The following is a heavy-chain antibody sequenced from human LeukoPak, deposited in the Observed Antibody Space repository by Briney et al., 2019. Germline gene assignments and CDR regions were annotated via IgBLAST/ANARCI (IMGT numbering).Heavy chain of an antibody. D-gene: IGHD6-13*01. V-gene: IGHV4-39*01. CDR2: LYSSGNT. Sequence: SETLSLTCTVSGGSISSSNYYWGWIRQPPGKGLEWIGSLYSSGNTYYNPSLKSRVTISVDSSKNQFSLKLTSVTAADTAVYYCARTASEYSISWIDWGQGTLVTVSS. CDR1: GGSISSSNYY. J-gene: IGHJ1*01. CDR3: ARTASEYSISWID.